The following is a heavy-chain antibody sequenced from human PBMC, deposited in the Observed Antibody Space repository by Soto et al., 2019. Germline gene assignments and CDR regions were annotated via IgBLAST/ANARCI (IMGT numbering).Heavy chain of an antibody. CDR2: INHSGST. CDR3: ARDTHYGTGSYYAN. Sequence: QVQLQQWGAGLFKPSETLSLTCAVYAGSFSGYYWSWIRQPPGKGLEWIGEINHSGSTNYNPSLKSQDTISVATSKNQFSLNLSSVTAADAALYYCARDTHYGTGSYYANWGQGTLVTVSS. V-gene: IGHV4-34*01. D-gene: IGHD3-10*01. J-gene: IGHJ4*02. CDR1: AGSFSGYY.